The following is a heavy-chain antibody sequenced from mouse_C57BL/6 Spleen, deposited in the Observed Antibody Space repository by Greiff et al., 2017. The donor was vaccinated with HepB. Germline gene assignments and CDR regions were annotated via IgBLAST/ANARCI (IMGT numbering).Heavy chain of an antibody. CDR1: GYTFTSYW. CDR3: ARRGYSSPWDFDV. Sequence: QVQLQQPGAELVKPGASVKMSCKASGYTFTSYWITWVKQRPGQGLEWLGDIYPGSGSTNYNEKFKSKATLTVDTSSSTAYMQLSSLTSEDSAVYYSARRGYSSPWDFDVWGTGTTVTVSS. CDR2: IYPGSGST. V-gene: IGHV1-55*01. D-gene: IGHD3-1*01. J-gene: IGHJ1*03.